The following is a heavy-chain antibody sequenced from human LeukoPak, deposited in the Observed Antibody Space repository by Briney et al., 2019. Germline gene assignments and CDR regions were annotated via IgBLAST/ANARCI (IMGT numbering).Heavy chain of an antibody. Sequence: GGSLRLSCAASGFTFSSYWMSWVRQAPGKGLEWVSYISSSGSTIYYADSVKGRFTISRDNAENSLYLQMNSLRAEDTAVYYCASAGSGGGMDVWGQGTTVTVSS. CDR2: ISSSGSTI. J-gene: IGHJ6*02. CDR3: ASAGSGGGMDV. CDR1: GFTFSSYW. V-gene: IGHV3-48*04. D-gene: IGHD3-10*01.